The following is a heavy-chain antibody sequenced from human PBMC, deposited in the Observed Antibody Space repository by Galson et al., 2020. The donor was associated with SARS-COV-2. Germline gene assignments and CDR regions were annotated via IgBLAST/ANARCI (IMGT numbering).Heavy chain of an antibody. J-gene: IGHJ4*02. CDR3: AKYGGGSYYCSVGD. CDR2: IVGSGETT. D-gene: IGHD1-26*01. Sequence: GGSLRLSCAASGFTFNSYAMTWVRQAPGKGLEWVSSIVGSGETTYYAESVKGRFTISRDNSKNILYLQMNSLRADDTAVYYCAKYGGGSYYCSVGDWGQGALVIVAS. CDR1: GFTFNSYA. V-gene: IGHV3-23*01.